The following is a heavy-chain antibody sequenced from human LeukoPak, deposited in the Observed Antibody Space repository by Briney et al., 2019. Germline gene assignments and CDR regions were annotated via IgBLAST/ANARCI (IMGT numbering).Heavy chain of an antibody. CDR2: ISGSGGGT. J-gene: IGHJ6*03. D-gene: IGHD2-2*01. CDR3: AKGGTDIVVEPAATQSTYYYYYYMDV. Sequence: HPGGSLRLSCAASGFTFSSYAMSWVRQAPGKGLEWVSAISGSGGGTYYADSVKGRFTISRDNSKNTLYLQMNSLRAEDTAVYYCAKGGTDIVVEPAATQSTYYYYYYMDVWAKGPRSPSP. V-gene: IGHV3-23*01. CDR1: GFTFSSYA.